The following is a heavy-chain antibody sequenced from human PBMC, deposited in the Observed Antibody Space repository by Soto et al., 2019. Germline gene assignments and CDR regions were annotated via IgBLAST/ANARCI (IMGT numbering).Heavy chain of an antibody. Sequence: SETLSLTCTVSGYSISSSNSHLGWTRQPPGKGLEYIGSVYYGGAIFYSGNIYYNPSLKSRVTISVDTSKNQFSLRLSSVTAADTGVYYCVRYDRINMKPYSPEGFHIWGQGTMVTVSS. CDR3: VRYDRINMKPYSPEGFHI. CDR2: VYYGGAIFYSGNI. J-gene: IGHJ3*02. CDR1: GYSISSSNSH. V-gene: IGHV4-39*01. D-gene: IGHD3-3*02.